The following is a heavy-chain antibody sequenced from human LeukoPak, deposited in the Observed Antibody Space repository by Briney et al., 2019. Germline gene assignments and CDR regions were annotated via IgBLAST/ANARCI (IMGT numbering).Heavy chain of an antibody. CDR1: GFTFSSYA. J-gene: IGHJ4*02. D-gene: IGHD3-10*01. Sequence: GGSLRLSCAASGFTFSSYAMSWVRQAPGKGLVWVSAISGSGGSTYYADSVKGRFTISRDNSKNTLYLQVNSLRADDTAVYYCAKDSYGSGSYSPDYWGQGTLVTVSS. CDR3: AKDSYGSGSYSPDY. CDR2: ISGSGGST. V-gene: IGHV3-23*01.